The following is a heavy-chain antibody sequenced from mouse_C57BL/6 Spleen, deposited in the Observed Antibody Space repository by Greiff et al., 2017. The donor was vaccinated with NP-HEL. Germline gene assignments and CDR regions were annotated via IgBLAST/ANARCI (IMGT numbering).Heavy chain of an antibody. J-gene: IGHJ4*01. D-gene: IGHD4-1*02. CDR3: ARCANWDDAMDY. CDR2: IYPGDGDT. CDR1: GYAFSSYW. V-gene: IGHV1-80*01. Sequence: VQLQQSGAELVKPGASVKISCKASGYAFSSYWMNWVKQRPGKGLEWIGQIYPGDGDTNYNGKFKGKATLTADKSSSTAYMQLSSLTSEDSAVYFCARCANWDDAMDYWGQGTSVTVSS.